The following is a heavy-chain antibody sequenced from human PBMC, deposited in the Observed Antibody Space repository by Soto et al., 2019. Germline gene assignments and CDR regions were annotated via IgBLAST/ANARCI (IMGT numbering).Heavy chain of an antibody. CDR3: ARNDYDYVWESPGGDAFDT. J-gene: IGHJ3*02. V-gene: IGHV4-30-4*01. Sequence: LCGGSISSGDYYWNWIRQPPGKGLEWIGFIYNSGSTYYNPSLKSRVTISVDTSKNQFSLKLTSVTAADTAVYYCARNDYDYVWESPGGDAFDTWGQGTMVTVSS. D-gene: IGHD3-16*01. CDR1: GGSISSGDYY. CDR2: IYNSGST.